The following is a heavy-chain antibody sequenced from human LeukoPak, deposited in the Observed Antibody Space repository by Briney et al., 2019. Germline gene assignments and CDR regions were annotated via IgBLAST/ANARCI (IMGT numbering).Heavy chain of an antibody. D-gene: IGHD4-11*01. J-gene: IGHJ4*02. CDR2: INWNGGST. CDR3: ARGTVTTSNFDY. Sequence: GGSLRLSCAAAGFTFDDYGVSWARQAPGKVLEWVSGINWNGGSTGYADSVKGRFTISRDNAKNSLYPQMNSLRAEDTPLYYCARGTVTTSNFDYWGQGTLVTVSS. CDR1: GFTFDDYG. V-gene: IGHV3-20*04.